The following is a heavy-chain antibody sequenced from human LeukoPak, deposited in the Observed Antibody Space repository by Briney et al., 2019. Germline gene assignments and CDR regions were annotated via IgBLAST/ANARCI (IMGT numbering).Heavy chain of an antibody. CDR1: GFSVSCGGYY. CDR2: VSFSRTT. D-gene: IGHD5-18*01. J-gene: IGHJ6*02. V-gene: IGHV4-61*08. Sequence: PSETLSLICTVSGFSVSCGGYYWRWIRQSPGKGLEWLGYVSFSRTTDYNPSLKSRVTISLDTSKNEFSLTLTSVTAADTAVYYCARDQSDRATNYGLDVWGQGTTVTVSS. CDR3: ARDQSDRATNYGLDV.